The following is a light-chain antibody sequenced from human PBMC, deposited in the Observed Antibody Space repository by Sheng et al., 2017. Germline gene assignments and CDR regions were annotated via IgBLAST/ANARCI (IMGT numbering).Light chain of an antibody. CDR3: QSYDDDKRVV. CDR1: RGSISTNY. V-gene: IGLV6-57*01. J-gene: IGLJ2*01. CDR2: ENH. Sequence: SVSESPGKTVTLSCTRTRGSISTNYVQWYQHRPGRSPTTIIYENHHRLSGVPERFSGSIDSSSNSATLTISGLKTEDEADYYCQSYDDDKRVVFGGGTRLTVL.